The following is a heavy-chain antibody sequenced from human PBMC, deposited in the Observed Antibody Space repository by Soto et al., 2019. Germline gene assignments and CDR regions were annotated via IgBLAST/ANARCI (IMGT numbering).Heavy chain of an antibody. D-gene: IGHD1-26*01. Sequence: QVQLVQSGAEVKKPGASVKVSCKASGYTFTSYYMHWVRQAPGQGLEWMGIINPSGGSTSYAQKFQGRVTMTRVTSTSTVYMELISLRSQDTAVYYCAGISGSYGIHHWFDPWVQGTLVTVSS. CDR3: AGISGSYGIHHWFDP. V-gene: IGHV1-46*01. CDR2: INPSGGST. J-gene: IGHJ5*02. CDR1: GYTFTSYY.